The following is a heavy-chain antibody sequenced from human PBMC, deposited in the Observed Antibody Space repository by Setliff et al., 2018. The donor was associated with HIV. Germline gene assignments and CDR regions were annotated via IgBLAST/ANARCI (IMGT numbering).Heavy chain of an antibody. CDR2: VYFLGNT. J-gene: IGHJ4*02. CDR3: ARAPANYHDSSGFYFGGDYYFDF. CDR1: GASILSSGGFF. D-gene: IGHD3-22*01. V-gene: IGHV4-39*02. Sequence: SETLSLTCTVSGASILSSGGFFWGWIRQPPGRGLEWLGTVYFLGNTYLNPSLKSRVAVSVDTSKNHFSLRLTSVTAADPAVYYCARAPANYHDSSGFYFGGDYYFDFWGQGTLVTVSS.